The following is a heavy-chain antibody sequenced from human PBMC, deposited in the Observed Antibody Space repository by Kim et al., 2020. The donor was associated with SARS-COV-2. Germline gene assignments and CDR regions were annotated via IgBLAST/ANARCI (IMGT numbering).Heavy chain of an antibody. J-gene: IGHJ5*02. D-gene: IGHD6-6*01. CDR2: IYYTGST. CDR3: ARLEYSSSSSLFDP. Sequence: SETLSLTCTVSGGSVSSSSYYWGWIRQPPGKGPEWIGNIYYTGSTYYNPSLKSRVTILIDTSKNQFPLKLSSLTAADTAEYYCARLEYSSSSSLFDPWGQGTLLTVSS. CDR1: GGSVSSSSYY. V-gene: IGHV4-39*01.